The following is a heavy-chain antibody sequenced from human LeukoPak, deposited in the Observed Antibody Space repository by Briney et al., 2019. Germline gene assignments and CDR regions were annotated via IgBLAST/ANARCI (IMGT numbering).Heavy chain of an antibody. V-gene: IGHV4-34*01. CDR3: ARVVGPYYFGY. D-gene: IGHD1-26*01. CDR2: INHSGST. Sequence: SETLSLTCAVYGGSFSGYYWSWIRQPPGKGLEWIGEINHSGSTNYNPSLKSRVTISVDTSKNQFSLKLSSVTAADTAVYYCARVVGPYYFGYWGQGTLVTVSS. CDR1: GGSFSGYY. J-gene: IGHJ4*02.